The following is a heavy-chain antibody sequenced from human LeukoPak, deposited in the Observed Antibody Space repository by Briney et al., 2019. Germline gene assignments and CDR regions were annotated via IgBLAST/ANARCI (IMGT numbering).Heavy chain of an antibody. D-gene: IGHD7-27*01. V-gene: IGHV3-13*04. CDR3: ARDGMTNWGPRFVFGIDV. CDR2: IGSTGET. CDR1: GFTFNDYD. J-gene: IGHJ6*01. Sequence: GGSLRLSCAASGFTFNDYDMHWVRQPTGKGLEWVSLIGSTGETSYSGSVKGRFTISRDNAKNSLYLQMNILRPGDTAVYYCARDGMTNWGPRFVFGIDVWGQRTTVTVSS.